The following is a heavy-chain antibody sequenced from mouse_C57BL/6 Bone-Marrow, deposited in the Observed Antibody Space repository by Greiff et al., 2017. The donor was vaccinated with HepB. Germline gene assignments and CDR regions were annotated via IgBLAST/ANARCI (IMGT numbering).Heavy chain of an antibody. CDR1: GFNIKDDY. V-gene: IGHV14-4*01. CDR3: TKGYGNYYFDY. J-gene: IGHJ2*01. CDR2: IDPENGDT. Sequence: EVQLVESGAELVRPGASVKLSCTASGFNIKDDYMHWVKQRPEQGLEWIGWIDPENGDTEYASKFQGKATITADTSSNTAYLQLSSLTSEDTAVYYCTKGYGNYYFDYWGQGTTLTVSS. D-gene: IGHD2-1*01.